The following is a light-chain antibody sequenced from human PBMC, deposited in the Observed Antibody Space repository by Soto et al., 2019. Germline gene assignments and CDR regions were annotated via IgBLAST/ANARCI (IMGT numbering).Light chain of an antibody. Sequence: QSVLTQPPSVSGATGQRVTSSCTGSSSKIGAGYDVHWYQQLPGTAPKLLIYGNSNRPSGVPDRFSGSKSGTSASLAITGLQAEDEADYYCQSYDSSLSGVVFGGGTQLTVL. CDR2: GNS. J-gene: IGLJ2*01. V-gene: IGLV1-40*01. CDR3: QSYDSSLSGVV. CDR1: SSKIGAGYD.